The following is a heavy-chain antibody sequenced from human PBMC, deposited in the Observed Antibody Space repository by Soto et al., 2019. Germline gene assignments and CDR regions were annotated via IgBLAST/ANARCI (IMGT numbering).Heavy chain of an antibody. CDR2: IYYSGST. V-gene: IGHV4-39*01. D-gene: IGHD3-10*01. CDR1: GGSISSTTYY. Sequence: SETLSLTCTVSGGSISSTTYYWGWIRQPPGKGLEWIGSIYYSGSTYYNPSLKSRVTISVDTSKNQFSLKLSSVTAADTAVYYCARRSDGSGRPRVGYYYYYYMDVWGKGTTVTVSS. J-gene: IGHJ6*03. CDR3: ARRSDGSGRPRVGYYYYYYMDV.